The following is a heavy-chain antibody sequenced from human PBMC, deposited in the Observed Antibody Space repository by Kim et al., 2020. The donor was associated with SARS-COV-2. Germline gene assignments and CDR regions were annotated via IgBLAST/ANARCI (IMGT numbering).Heavy chain of an antibody. CDR3: ARDQKPNYYDILTGYPPGDWFDP. J-gene: IGHJ5*02. CDR1: GFTFSSYA. CDR2: ISHDGSNK. D-gene: IGHD3-9*01. V-gene: IGHV3-30*04. Sequence: GGSLRLSCAASGFTFSSYAMHWVRQAPGKGLEWVAVISHDGSNKYYADSVKGRFTISRDNSKNTLYLQMNSLRAEDTAVYYCARDQKPNYYDILTGYPPGDWFDPWGQGTLVTVSS.